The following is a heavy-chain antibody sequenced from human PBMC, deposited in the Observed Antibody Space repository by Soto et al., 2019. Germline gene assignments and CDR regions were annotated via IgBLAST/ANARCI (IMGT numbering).Heavy chain of an antibody. J-gene: IGHJ5*02. Sequence: GGSLRLSCAASGFTFSSYAMHWVRQAPGKGLEWVAVISYDGSNKYYADSVKGRFTISRDNSKNTLYLQMNSLRAEDTAVYYCASAWIQLWLRSWFDPWGQGTLVTVSS. CDR3: ASAWIQLWLRSWFDP. CDR2: ISYDGSNK. CDR1: GFTFSSYA. V-gene: IGHV3-30-3*01. D-gene: IGHD5-18*01.